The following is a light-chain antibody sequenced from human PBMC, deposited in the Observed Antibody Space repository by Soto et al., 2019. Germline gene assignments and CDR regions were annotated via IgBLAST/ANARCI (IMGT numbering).Light chain of an antibody. J-gene: IGKJ1*01. V-gene: IGKV3-20*01. Sequence: ELVLTQSPGTLSPSPGERATRSCRASQSVSNNYLAWYQQKPGQAPRLLIDGASNRATGIPDRFSGSGSGTDFTLTISRLEPEDVAVYYCQQYGSSGTFGQGTKV. CDR2: GAS. CDR3: QQYGSSGT. CDR1: QSVSNNY.